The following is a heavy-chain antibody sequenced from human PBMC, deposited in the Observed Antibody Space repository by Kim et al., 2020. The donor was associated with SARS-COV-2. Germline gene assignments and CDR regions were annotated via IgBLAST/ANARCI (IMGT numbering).Heavy chain of an antibody. CDR3: ARNLKDWNYPYFDY. CDR2: IWYDGSNK. V-gene: IGHV3-33*01. J-gene: IGHJ4*02. Sequence: GGSLRLSCAASGFTFSSYGMHWVRQAPGKGLEWVAVIWYDGSNKYYADSVKGRFTISRDNSKNTLYLQMNSLRAEDTAVYYCARNLKDWNYPYFDYWGQGTLVTVSS. D-gene: IGHD1-7*01. CDR1: GFTFSSYG.